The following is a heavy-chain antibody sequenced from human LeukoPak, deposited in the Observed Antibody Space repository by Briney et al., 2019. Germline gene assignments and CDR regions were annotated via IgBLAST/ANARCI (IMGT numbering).Heavy chain of an antibody. Sequence: GGSLRLSCAASGFTFSSYAMNWVRQAPGKGLEWVSISGSGGDTYYADSVTGRFTISRDNSKNTLYLQMNSLRAEDTAVYYCAKARGATYGTYYFDYWGQGTLVTVSS. CDR3: AKARGATYGTYYFDY. D-gene: IGHD4/OR15-4a*01. CDR2: SGSGGDT. CDR1: GFTFSSYA. J-gene: IGHJ4*02. V-gene: IGHV3-23*01.